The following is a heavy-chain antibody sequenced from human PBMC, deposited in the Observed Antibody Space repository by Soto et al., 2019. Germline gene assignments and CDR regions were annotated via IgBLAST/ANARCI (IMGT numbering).Heavy chain of an antibody. CDR2: ISGSGGST. D-gene: IGHD3-22*01. V-gene: IGHV3-23*01. CDR1: GFTFSSYA. J-gene: IGHJ4*02. Sequence: EVQLLESGGGLVQPGGSLRLSCAASGFTFSSYAMSWVRQAPGKGLEWVSAISGSGGSTYYADSVKGRFTISRDNSKNTLYQQMHSLGDEDTDGCYCGKGVWDYYYSSGYYYFDYWGQGALVTVSS. CDR3: GKGVWDYYYSSGYYYFDY.